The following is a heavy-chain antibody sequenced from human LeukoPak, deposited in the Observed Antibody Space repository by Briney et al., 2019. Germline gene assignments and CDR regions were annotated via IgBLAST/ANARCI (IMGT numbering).Heavy chain of an antibody. CDR2: IIPIFGTA. J-gene: IGHJ6*02. Sequence: ASVKVSCKASGGTFSSYAISWVRQAPGQGLEWMGGIIPIFGTANYAQKFQGRVTITADESTSTAYMELSSLRSEDTAVYYCARNTIFGVRRVYYYYGMDVRGQGTTVTVSS. CDR3: ARNTIFGVRRVYYYYGMDV. D-gene: IGHD3-3*01. CDR1: GGTFSSYA. V-gene: IGHV1-69*13.